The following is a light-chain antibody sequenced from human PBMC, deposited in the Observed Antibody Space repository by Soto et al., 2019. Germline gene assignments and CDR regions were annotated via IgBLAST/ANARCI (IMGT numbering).Light chain of an antibody. CDR2: DVS. CDR3: CSYGGSYSYVV. V-gene: IGLV2-11*01. J-gene: IGLJ2*01. CDR1: SSDVGGYNY. Sequence: QSALTQPRSVSGSPGQSVTISCTGTSSDVGGYNYVSWYQQHPGKAPRLMNYDVSKRPSGVPDRFSGSKSGNTSSLTISGLKAEDAADYYCCSYGGSYSYVVFGGGTKLAVL.